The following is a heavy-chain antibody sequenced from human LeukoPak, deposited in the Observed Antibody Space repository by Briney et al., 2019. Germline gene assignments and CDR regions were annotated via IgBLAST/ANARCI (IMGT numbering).Heavy chain of an antibody. CDR1: GFAFSSYG. Sequence: GRSLRLSCAASGFAFSSYGMHWVRQAPGKGLEWVAVISYDGSNKYYADSVKGRFTISRDNSKNTLYLQMNSLRAEDTAVYYCANAPPSLRQQLVPWDYWGQGTLVTVSS. D-gene: IGHD6-13*01. J-gene: IGHJ4*02. CDR3: ANAPPSLRQQLVPWDY. V-gene: IGHV3-30*18. CDR2: ISYDGSNK.